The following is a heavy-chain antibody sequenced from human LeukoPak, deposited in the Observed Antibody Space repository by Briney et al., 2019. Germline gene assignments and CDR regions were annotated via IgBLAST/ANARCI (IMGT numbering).Heavy chain of an antibody. CDR2: LYYSGKT. V-gene: IGHV4-39*07. Sequence: SDTLSLTCIISDDSISSSTYYWGWIRQPPGKGLEWIGTLYYSGKTYYNPSLKSRVTMSVDTSKNQFSLKLSSVTAADTAVYYCASLTTMVRDPSLDAFDIWGQGTMVTVSS. CDR3: ASLTTMVRDPSLDAFDI. D-gene: IGHD3-10*01. CDR1: DDSISSSTYY. J-gene: IGHJ3*02.